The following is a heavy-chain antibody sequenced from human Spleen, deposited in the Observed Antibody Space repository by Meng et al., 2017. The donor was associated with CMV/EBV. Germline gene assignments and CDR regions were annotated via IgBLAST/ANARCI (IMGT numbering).Heavy chain of an antibody. J-gene: IGHJ6*02. Sequence: GGSLRLSCAASGFTFSSYGMHWVRQAPGKGLEWVAFIRYDGSNKYYADSVKGRFTISRDNSKNTLYLQMNSLRAEDTAVYYCAKGGHCSSTSCYRADYYYYYGMDVWGQGTTVTVSS. CDR2: IRYDGSNK. CDR1: GFTFSSYG. V-gene: IGHV3-30*02. D-gene: IGHD2-2*02. CDR3: AKGGHCSSTSCYRADYYYYYGMDV.